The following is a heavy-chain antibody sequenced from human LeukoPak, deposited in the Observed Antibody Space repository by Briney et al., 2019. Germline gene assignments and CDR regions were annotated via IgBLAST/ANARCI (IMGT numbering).Heavy chain of an antibody. D-gene: IGHD2-2*01. CDR1: GGTFSSYA. CDR2: IIPIFGTA. V-gene: IGHV1-69*13. Sequence: ASVKGSCKASGGTFSSYAISWVRQAPGHGLEWMGGIIPIFGTANYAQKFQGRVTITADESTSTAYMELSSLRSEDTAVYYCARCRYCSSTSCLGHYYYYGMDVWGKGTTVTVSS. J-gene: IGHJ6*04. CDR3: ARCRYCSSTSCLGHYYYYGMDV.